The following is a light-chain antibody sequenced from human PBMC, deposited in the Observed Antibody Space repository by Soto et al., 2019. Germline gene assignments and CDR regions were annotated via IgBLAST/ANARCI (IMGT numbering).Light chain of an antibody. CDR2: GAS. CDR3: QKYNDWPSLT. J-gene: IGKJ4*01. CDR1: QDISNS. Sequence: EIVMTQSPATLSVSPGERVTLSCRASQDISNSLAWYQQKPGQAPRLLIYGASTWATGIPDRFSGSGSGTEFTLTISRLQSEDFAVYYCQKYNDWPSLTFGGGTKVDIK. V-gene: IGKV3-15*01.